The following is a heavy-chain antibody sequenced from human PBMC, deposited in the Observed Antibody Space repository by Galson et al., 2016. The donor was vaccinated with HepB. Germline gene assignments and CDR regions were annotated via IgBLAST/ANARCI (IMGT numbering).Heavy chain of an antibody. V-gene: IGHV4-39*01. CDR2: RYYSGTT. CDR3: ARHPNSIRRPRKIRVWQWLEHGDY. J-gene: IGHJ4*02. Sequence: WGWIRQPPGKGLVWIGSRYYSGTTYYNLSLKSRLTRSADTSKNQFSLKLSSVTAADTAVCYCARHPNSIRRPRKIRVWQWLEHGDYWGQGTLVTVSS. D-gene: IGHD6-19*01.